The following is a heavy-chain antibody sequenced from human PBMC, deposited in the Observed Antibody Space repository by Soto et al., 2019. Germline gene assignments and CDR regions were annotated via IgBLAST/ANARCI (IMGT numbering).Heavy chain of an antibody. D-gene: IGHD2-2*01. CDR2: ISGSGGST. V-gene: IGHV3-23*01. J-gene: IGHJ4*02. Sequence: PGGSLRLSCAASGFTFSSYAMGWVRQAPGKGLEWVSAISGSGGSTYYADSVKGRFTISRDNSKNTLYLQMNSLRAEDTAVYYCAKYSVGIVVVPAAITYWGQGTLVTVS. CDR1: GFTFSSYA. CDR3: AKYSVGIVVVPAAITY.